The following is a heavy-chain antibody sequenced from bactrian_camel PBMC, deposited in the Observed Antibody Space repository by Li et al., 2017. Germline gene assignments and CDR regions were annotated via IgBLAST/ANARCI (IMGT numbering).Heavy chain of an antibody. D-gene: IGHD6*01. J-gene: IGHJ4*01. CDR2: IDSDGST. V-gene: IGHV3S53*01. Sequence: VQLVESGGGSVQAGGSLRLSCVTSAITYGNYMGWFRQAPGKEREELATIDSDGSTRYVDSVKGRFTISKAKDNATNTVYLQMDNLKPEDTAIYYCAAETIHGGRWSLDATGYKFWGHGTQVTVS. CDR3: AAETIHGGRWSLDATGYKF. CDR1: AITYGNY.